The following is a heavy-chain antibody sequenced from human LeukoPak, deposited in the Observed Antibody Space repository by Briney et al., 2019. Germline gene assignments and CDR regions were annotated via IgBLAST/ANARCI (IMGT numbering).Heavy chain of an antibody. CDR1: GGTFSSYT. J-gene: IGHJ4*02. CDR2: IIPILGIA. Sequence: ASVKVSCKASGGTFSSYTISWVRQAPGQGLEWMGRIIPILGIANYAQKFQGRVTITADKSTSTAYMELSSLRSEDTAVYYCARDGDNSGYYQRSYFDYWGQGTLVTVSS. CDR3: ARDGDNSGYYQRSYFDY. V-gene: IGHV1-69*04. D-gene: IGHD3-22*01.